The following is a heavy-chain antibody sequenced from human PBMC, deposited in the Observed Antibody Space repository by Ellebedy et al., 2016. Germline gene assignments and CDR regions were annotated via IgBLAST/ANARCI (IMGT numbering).Heavy chain of an antibody. D-gene: IGHD5-12*01. V-gene: IGHV3-7*01. CDR1: GFTFSRYW. CDR2: INGDGSEK. CDR3: ARGISGYGEGDY. Sequence: LSLTCAASGFTFSRYWMSWVRQAPGKGLEWVGNINGDGSEKYYVDSLKGRFTISRDNAQNSLYLQMNSLRAEDTAVYYCARGISGYGEGDYWGQGTLVTVSS. J-gene: IGHJ4*02.